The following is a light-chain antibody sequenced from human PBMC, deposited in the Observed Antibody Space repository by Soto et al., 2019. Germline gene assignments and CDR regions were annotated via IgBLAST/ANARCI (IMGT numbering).Light chain of an antibody. V-gene: IGLV2-23*03. J-gene: IGLJ1*01. CDR3: CSYAGSSPFAGYV. CDR1: SSDVGSYHL. Sequence: QSALTQPASVSGSPGQSITIACTGTSSDVGSYHLVSWYQQHPGKAPKLMIYEGSKRPSGVSNRFSGSKSGNTASLTISGLQAEDEADYYCCSYAGSSPFAGYVFGTGTKLTVL. CDR2: EGS.